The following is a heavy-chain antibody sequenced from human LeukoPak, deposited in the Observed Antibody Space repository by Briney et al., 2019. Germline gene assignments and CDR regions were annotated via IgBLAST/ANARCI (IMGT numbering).Heavy chain of an antibody. J-gene: IGHJ4*02. CDR2: IYPDESNI. CDR1: GSIFPTYW. D-gene: IGHD2-2*03. CDR3: ARPPSRGYSSSFEY. Sequence: GASLQTPCKGSGSIFPTYWIAWVRQMPGKGLEWMGIIYPDESNIRYSPSFQGQVTISADKSISTAYLQWSSLKASDTAMYYCARPPSRGYSSSFEYWGQGTLVTVSS. V-gene: IGHV5-51*01.